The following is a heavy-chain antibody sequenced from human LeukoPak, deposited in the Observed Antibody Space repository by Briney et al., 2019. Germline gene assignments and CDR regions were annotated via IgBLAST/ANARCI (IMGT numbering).Heavy chain of an antibody. J-gene: IGHJ4*02. CDR1: GYTFTSYY. D-gene: IGHD6-19*01. Sequence: ASVKVSCKPSGYTFTSYYMHSVRQTPRQGLERMGIINPSGGSTSYAENFQGRVTMTRGMSTSTVYMELSSLRSEGTAVYYCARRWTRGYSSGWTLGYWGQGTLVTVSS. CDR3: ARRWTRGYSSGWTLGY. V-gene: IGHV1-46*01. CDR2: INPSGGST.